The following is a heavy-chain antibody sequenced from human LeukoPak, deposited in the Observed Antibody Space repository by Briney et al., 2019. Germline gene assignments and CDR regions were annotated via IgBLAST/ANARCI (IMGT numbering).Heavy chain of an antibody. CDR3: ARDVLTCGLYLDY. V-gene: IGHV3-48*04. Sequence: GGSLRLSCSVSGFPFSIYNMNWVRQAPGKGLEWVSYITSTSNTVYYADSVRGRFTISRDNANNSLYLQMNSLRAEDTAVYYCARDVLTCGLYLDYWGQGTLVTVSS. D-gene: IGHD5-12*01. CDR2: ITSTSNTV. CDR1: GFPFSIYN. J-gene: IGHJ4*02.